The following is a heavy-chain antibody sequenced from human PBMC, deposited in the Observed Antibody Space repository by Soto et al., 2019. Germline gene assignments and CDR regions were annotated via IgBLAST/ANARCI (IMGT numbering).Heavy chain of an antibody. Sequence: SGPTLVNPTPTLPLTCTFSGFSLSTSGLGVDWRRNPQARAREWRSLIEYNHNKRYSPSRKSSRTTTNHTTKSQVVLTMTNMDPMDTAAYFCAHRPPSGRDYWGQGTLGTVAS. CDR3: AHRPPSGRDY. CDR2: IEYNHNK. V-gene: IGHV2-5*01. J-gene: IGHJ4*02. CDR1: GFSLSTSGLG.